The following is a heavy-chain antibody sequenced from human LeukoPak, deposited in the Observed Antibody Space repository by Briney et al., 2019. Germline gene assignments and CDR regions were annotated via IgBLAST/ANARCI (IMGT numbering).Heavy chain of an antibody. V-gene: IGHV1-69*05. D-gene: IGHD2-2*01. J-gene: IGHJ5*02. CDR1: GGTFSSYA. Sequence: SVKVSCKASGGTFSSYAISRVRQAPGQGLEWMGGIIPIFGTANYAQKFQGRVTITTDESTSTAYMELSSLRSEDTAVYYCARILPFRNWFDPWGQGTLVTVSS. CDR3: ARILPFRNWFDP. CDR2: IIPIFGTA.